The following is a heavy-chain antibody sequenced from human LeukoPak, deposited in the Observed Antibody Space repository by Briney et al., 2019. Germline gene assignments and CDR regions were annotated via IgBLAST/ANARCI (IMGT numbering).Heavy chain of an antibody. J-gene: IGHJ6*03. Sequence: SETLSLTCTVSGGSISSSSYYWGWIRQPPGKGLEWIGSIYYSGSTYYNPSLKSRVTISVDTSKNQFSLKLSSVTAADTAVYYCARHWPPDLLRPPYYYYYYMDVWGKGTTVTVSS. V-gene: IGHV4-39*01. CDR2: IYYSGST. CDR3: ARHWPPDLLRPPYYYYYYMDV. D-gene: IGHD2-15*01. CDR1: GGSISSSSYY.